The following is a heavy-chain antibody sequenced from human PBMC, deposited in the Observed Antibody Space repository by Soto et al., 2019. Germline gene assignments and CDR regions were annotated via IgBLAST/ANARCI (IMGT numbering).Heavy chain of an antibody. Sequence: SETLSLTCTVSGGSIGSGGYYWSWIRQDPGKGLEWLGYIYSNGNTYYNPSLKSRLVISSDTSQNLFSLRLSSVTAADTGMYFCARGRLTIQKGFDIWGQGTMVTVSS. J-gene: IGHJ3*02. CDR2: IYSNGNT. CDR1: GGSIGSGGYY. V-gene: IGHV4-31*03. CDR3: ARGRLTIQKGFDI. D-gene: IGHD3-9*01.